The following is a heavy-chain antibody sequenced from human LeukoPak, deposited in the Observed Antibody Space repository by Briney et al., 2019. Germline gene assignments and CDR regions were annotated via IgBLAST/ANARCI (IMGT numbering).Heavy chain of an antibody. J-gene: IGHJ4*02. CDR1: GFSFMNAW. D-gene: IGHD2/OR15-2a*01. CDR2: IKNSADGGTP. V-gene: IGHV3-15*01. Sequence: GGSLRLSCAASGFSFMNAWVVWVRQAPGKGLEWVGRIKNSADGGTPDYAAPARGRFTISRDDSKNTLYLQMNSLKTEDTAVYYCATFYHEYSPYWGRGTLVTVSS. CDR3: ATFYHEYSPY.